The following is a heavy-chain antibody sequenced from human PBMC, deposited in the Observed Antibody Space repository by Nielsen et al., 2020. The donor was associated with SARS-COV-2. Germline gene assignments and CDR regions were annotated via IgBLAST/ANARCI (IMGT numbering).Heavy chain of an antibody. CDR3: ARGSAPASYYYYGMDV. D-gene: IGHD2-2*01. CDR2: IYTSGST. Sequence: SETLSLTCTVSGGSISSSSYYWSWIRQPAGKGLEWIGRIYTSGSTNYNPSLKSRVTMSVDTSKNQFSLKLSSVTAADTAVYYCARGSAPASYYYYGMDVWGQGTTVTVSS. V-gene: IGHV4-61*02. J-gene: IGHJ6*02. CDR1: GGSISSSSYY.